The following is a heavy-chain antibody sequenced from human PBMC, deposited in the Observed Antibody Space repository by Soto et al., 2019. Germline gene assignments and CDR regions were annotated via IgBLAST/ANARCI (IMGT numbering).Heavy chain of an antibody. CDR1: GGSISRSSHY. CDR2: IYYSGST. CDR3: ATHYGSGSYYNWFDP. Sequence: SEALSLTCTVSGGSISRSSHYWGWIRQPPGKGLEWIGSIYYSGSTYYNPSLKSRVTISVDTSKNQFSLKLSSVTAADTAVYYCATHYGSGSYYNWFDPWGQGTLVTVSS. D-gene: IGHD3-10*01. V-gene: IGHV4-39*01. J-gene: IGHJ5*02.